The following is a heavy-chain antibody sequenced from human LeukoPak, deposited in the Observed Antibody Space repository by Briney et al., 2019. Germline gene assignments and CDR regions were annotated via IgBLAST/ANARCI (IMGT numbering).Heavy chain of an antibody. V-gene: IGHV3-53*01. CDR2: IYSGGST. Sequence: PGGSLRLSCAASGFTVSSNYMSWVRQAPGKGLEWVSVIYSGGSTYYADSVKGRFTISRDNSKNTLYLQMNSLRAEDTAVYYCASSVVGPPPFFDYWGQGTLVIVSS. CDR1: GFTVSSNY. D-gene: IGHD1-26*01. J-gene: IGHJ4*02. CDR3: ASSVVGPPPFFDY.